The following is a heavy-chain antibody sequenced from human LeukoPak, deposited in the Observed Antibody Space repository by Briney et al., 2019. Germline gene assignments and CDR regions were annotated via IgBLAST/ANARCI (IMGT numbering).Heavy chain of an antibody. CDR1: GYTFTSYD. J-gene: IGHJ3*02. D-gene: IGHD5-12*01. CDR3: ARGSGKWLRLILSAWSYAFDI. Sequence: ASVKVSCKASGYTFTSYDINWVRQATGQRLEWMGWMNPNSGNTGYAQKFQGRVTMTRNTSISTAYMELSSLRSEDTAVYYCARGSGKWLRLILSAWSYAFDIWGQGTMVTVSS. CDR2: MNPNSGNT. V-gene: IGHV1-8*01.